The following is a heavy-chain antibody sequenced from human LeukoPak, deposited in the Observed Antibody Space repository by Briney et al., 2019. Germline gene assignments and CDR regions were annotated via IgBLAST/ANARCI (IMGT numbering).Heavy chain of an antibody. Sequence: GGSLRLSCAASGFTFTTYGMHWVRQAPGEGLDWVALISYDGTKTYYSDSVKGRFTVSRDNSKNTLYLQMNSLRAEDTAVYYCARDRGANYLDYWGQGTQVTASS. CDR2: ISYDGTKT. CDR3: ARDRGANYLDY. V-gene: IGHV3-30*03. CDR1: GFTFTTYG. J-gene: IGHJ4*02. D-gene: IGHD2-8*01.